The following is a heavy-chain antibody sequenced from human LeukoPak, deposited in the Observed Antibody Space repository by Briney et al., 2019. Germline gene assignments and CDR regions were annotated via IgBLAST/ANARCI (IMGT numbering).Heavy chain of an antibody. V-gene: IGHV3-30*18. CDR3: AKLLAAAGTGKDY. CDR2: LSFDGSST. J-gene: IGHJ4*02. D-gene: IGHD6-13*01. CDR1: GFTLRSSG. Sequence: GGSLRLSCAASGFTLRSSGMHWVRQLPGQALEWVATLSFDGSSTFYADSVKGRFTISRDNSKNTLYLQMNSLRTEDTAVYYCAKLLAAAGTGKDYWGLGTLVTVSS.